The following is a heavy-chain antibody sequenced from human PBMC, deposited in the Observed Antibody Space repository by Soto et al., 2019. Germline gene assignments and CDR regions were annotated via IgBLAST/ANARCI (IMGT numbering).Heavy chain of an antibody. CDR3: AKYFFRHGLVSFLAFDI. Sequence: QVQLVESGGGVVQPGRSLRLSCAASGFTFSSYGMHWVRQAPGKGLEWVAVISYDGSNKYYADSVKGRFTIPRDNSKNTPYLQMHSLIAEDTIVYYCAKYFFRHGLVSFLAFDIWGQGTMVTVSS. CDR2: ISYDGSNK. V-gene: IGHV3-30*18. D-gene: IGHD6-19*01. CDR1: GFTFSSYG. J-gene: IGHJ3*02.